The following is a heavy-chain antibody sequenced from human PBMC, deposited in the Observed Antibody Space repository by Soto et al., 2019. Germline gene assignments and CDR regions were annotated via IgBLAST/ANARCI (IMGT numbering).Heavy chain of an antibody. V-gene: IGHV3-23*01. CDR1: GFTFSSYA. D-gene: IGHD3-22*01. CDR3: ARIPITMIVVVITYYFDY. J-gene: IGHJ4*02. Sequence: GGSLRLSCAASGFTFSSYAMSWVRQAPGKGLEWVSAISGSGGSTYYADSVKGRFTISRDNSKNTLYLQMNSLRAEDTAVYYCARIPITMIVVVITYYFDYWGQGTLVTVSS. CDR2: ISGSGGST.